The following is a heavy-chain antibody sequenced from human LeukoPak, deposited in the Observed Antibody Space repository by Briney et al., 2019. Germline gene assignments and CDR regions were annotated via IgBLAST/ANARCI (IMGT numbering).Heavy chain of an antibody. CDR1: GFTFSSYW. D-gene: IGHD6-6*01. J-gene: IGHJ6*03. CDR3: AREGGRYSSSSGAPTYYYYMDV. Sequence: GGSLRLSCAASGFTFSSYWMSWVRQAPGKGLEWVANIKQDGSEKYYVDSVKGRFTISRDNAKNSLYLQMNSLRAEDTAVYYCAREGGRYSSSSGAPTYYYYMDVWGKGTTVTVSS. CDR2: IKQDGSEK. V-gene: IGHV3-7*01.